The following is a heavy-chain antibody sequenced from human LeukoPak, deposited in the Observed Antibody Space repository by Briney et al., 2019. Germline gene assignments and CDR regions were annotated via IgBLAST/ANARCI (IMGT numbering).Heavy chain of an antibody. D-gene: IGHD6-13*01. CDR2: IYHSGST. J-gene: IGHJ4*02. Sequence: KPSETLSLTCTVSGYSISSGYYWGWIRQPPGKGLEWIGSIYHSGSTYYNPSLKSRVTISVDTSKNQFSLKLSSVTAADTAVYYCARSDSWYRGYFDYWGQGTLVTVSS. V-gene: IGHV4-38-2*02. CDR3: ARSDSWYRGYFDY. CDR1: GYSISSGYY.